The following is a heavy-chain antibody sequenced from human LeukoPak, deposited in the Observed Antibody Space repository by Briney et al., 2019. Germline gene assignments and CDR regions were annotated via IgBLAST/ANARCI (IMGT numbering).Heavy chain of an antibody. CDR3: ARAGYDRDYYYYYMDV. Sequence: PSETLSLTCTVSGGSISSGGYYWSWIRQHPGKGLEWIGYIYYSGSTYYNPSLKSRVTISVDTSKNQFSLRLSSVTAADTAVYYCARAGYDRDYYYYYMDVWGKGTTVTVSS. D-gene: IGHD5-12*01. CDR1: GGSISSGGYY. V-gene: IGHV4-31*03. CDR2: IYYSGST. J-gene: IGHJ6*03.